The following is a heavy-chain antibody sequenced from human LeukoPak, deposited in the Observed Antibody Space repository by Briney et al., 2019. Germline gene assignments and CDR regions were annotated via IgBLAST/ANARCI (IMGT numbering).Heavy chain of an antibody. CDR2: MNPNSGNT. CDR1: GYTFTGYY. CDR3: ARTSGYSYGRYYYYMDV. V-gene: IGHV1-8*03. D-gene: IGHD5-18*01. Sequence: GASVKVSCKASGYTFTGYYMHWVRQAPGQGLEWMGWMNPNSGNTGYAQKFQGRVTITRNTSISTAYMELSSLRSEDTAVYYCARTSGYSYGRYYYYMDVWGKGTTVTVSS. J-gene: IGHJ6*03.